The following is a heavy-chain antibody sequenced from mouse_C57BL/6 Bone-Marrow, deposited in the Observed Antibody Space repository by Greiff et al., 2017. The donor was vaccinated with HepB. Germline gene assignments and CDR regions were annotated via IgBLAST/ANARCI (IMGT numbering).Heavy chain of an antibody. CDR2: IYPRSGNT. CDR3: AHYYGSSWYFDV. V-gene: IGHV1-81*01. Sequence: VQRVESGAELARPGASVKLSCKASGYTFTSYGISWVKQRTGQGLEWIGEIYPRSGNTYYNEKFKGKATLTADKSSSTAYMELRSLTSEDSAVYFCAHYYGSSWYFDVWGTGTTVTVSS. J-gene: IGHJ1*03. D-gene: IGHD1-1*01. CDR1: GYTFTSYG.